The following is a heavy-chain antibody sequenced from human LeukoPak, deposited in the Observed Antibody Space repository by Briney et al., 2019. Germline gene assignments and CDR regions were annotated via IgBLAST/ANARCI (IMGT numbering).Heavy chain of an antibody. CDR1: GVTLSSYA. CDR2: INSDASDT. D-gene: IGHD2-2*01. J-gene: IGHJ4*02. V-gene: IGHV3-74*01. CDR3: ARICSSTDCLIPD. Sequence: GGSLRLSCAASGVTLSSYAMSWARQAPGKGLVWISRINSDASDTNYADFVKGRFTISRDNAKNTVYLQINSLRDEDTAVYYCARICSSTDCLIPDWGQGTLVTVSS.